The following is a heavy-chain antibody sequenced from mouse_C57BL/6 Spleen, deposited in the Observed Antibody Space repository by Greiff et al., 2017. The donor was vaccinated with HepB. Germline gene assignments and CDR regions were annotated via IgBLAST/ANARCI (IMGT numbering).Heavy chain of an antibody. Sequence: QVQLQQSGAELVRPGASVTLSCKASGYTFTDYEMHWVKQTPVHGLEWIGAIDPETGGTAYNQKFKGKAILTADKSSSPAYMELRSLTSEDSAVYYCTRRGGYYDYWGQGTTLTVSS. V-gene: IGHV1-15*01. J-gene: IGHJ2*01. CDR2: IDPETGGT. CDR3: TRRGGYYDY. CDR1: GYTFTDYE. D-gene: IGHD2-3*01.